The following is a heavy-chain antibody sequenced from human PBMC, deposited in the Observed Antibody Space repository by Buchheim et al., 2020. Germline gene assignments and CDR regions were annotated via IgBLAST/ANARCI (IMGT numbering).Heavy chain of an antibody. J-gene: IGHJ6*02. D-gene: IGHD5/OR15-5a*01. CDR1: GGSISGSNW. CDR3: GRLIASFSYYALEV. CDR2: IHHSGST. V-gene: IGHV4-4*02. Sequence: QVQLQESGPGLVKSSGTLSLTCAVSGGSISGSNWWSWVRQPPGKGLEWIGEIHHSGSTHNNPSLKSRVTISVDKSKNQFFLKLNSVTAADTAVYYCGRLIASFSYYALEVWGQGTT.